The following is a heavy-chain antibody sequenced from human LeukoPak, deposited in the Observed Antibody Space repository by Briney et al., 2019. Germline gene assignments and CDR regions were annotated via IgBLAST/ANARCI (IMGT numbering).Heavy chain of an antibody. CDR1: GFTFSSYA. V-gene: IGHV3-23*01. D-gene: IGHD3-16*02. Sequence: GGSLRLSCAASGFTFSSYAMSWVRQAPGKGLGWVSAISGSGGSTYYADSVKGRFTISRDNSKNTLYLQMNSLRAEDTAVYYCAKDDDYVWGSYRSYFDYWGQGTLVTVSS. CDR2: ISGSGGST. J-gene: IGHJ4*02. CDR3: AKDDDYVWGSYRSYFDY.